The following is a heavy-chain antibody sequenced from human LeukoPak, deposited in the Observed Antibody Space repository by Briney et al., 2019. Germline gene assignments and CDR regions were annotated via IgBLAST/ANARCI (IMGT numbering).Heavy chain of an antibody. J-gene: IGHJ6*03. CDR1: GFSLSSYD. V-gene: IGHV3-13*01. CDR3: ARARGGTLSYMDV. Sequence: GGSLRLPCAASGFSLSSYDMQWVRLPAGKGLEGVSAVGTAGDSYYLGSVKGRFTISRDDAKNSFYLQMNSLRGGDTAVYYCARARGGTLSYMDVWGKGTTVIVSS. D-gene: IGHD1-26*01. CDR2: VGTAGDS.